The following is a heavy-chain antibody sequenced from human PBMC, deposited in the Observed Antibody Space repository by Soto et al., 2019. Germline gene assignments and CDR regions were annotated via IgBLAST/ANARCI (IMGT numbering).Heavy chain of an antibody. J-gene: IGHJ4*02. CDR3: AKDGRRTIVVVITGFDY. CDR2: ISGSGGST. D-gene: IGHD3-22*01. V-gene: IGHV3-23*01. Sequence: PGGSLRLSCAASGFTFSSYAMSWVRQAPGKGLEWVSAISGSGGSTYYADSVKGRFTISRDNSKNTLYLQMNSLRAEDTAVYYCAKDGRRTIVVVITGFDYWGQGTLVTVSS. CDR1: GFTFSSYA.